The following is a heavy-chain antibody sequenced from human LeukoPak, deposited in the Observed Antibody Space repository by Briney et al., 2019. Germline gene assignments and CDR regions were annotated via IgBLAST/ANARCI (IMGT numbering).Heavy chain of an antibody. CDR3: AKDLDIAAAGTRSTPAY. J-gene: IGHJ4*02. V-gene: IGHV3-23*01. CDR1: GITLSNYG. CDR2: ISGSGGST. Sequence: PGGSLRLSCAVSGITLSNYGMSWVRQAPGKGLEWVAGISGSGGSTKYADSVKGRFTISRDNPKNTLYLQMNSLRAEDTAVYYCAKDLDIAAAGTRSTPAYWGQGTLVTVSS. D-gene: IGHD6-13*01.